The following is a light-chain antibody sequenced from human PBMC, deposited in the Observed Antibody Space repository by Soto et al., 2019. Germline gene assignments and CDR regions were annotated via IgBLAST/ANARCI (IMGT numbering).Light chain of an antibody. V-gene: IGKV1-6*01. J-gene: IGKJ1*01. CDR1: QSISSY. CDR3: LQDYGASWT. Sequence: IQMTQSPSSLSASVGNRVTITCRAIQSISSYLNWYQQKKGKAPKLVIYAASNLYTGVPSRFSGRRYGTEFTLTISSLQTEDFASYYCLQDYGASWTFGQGTKVDIK. CDR2: AAS.